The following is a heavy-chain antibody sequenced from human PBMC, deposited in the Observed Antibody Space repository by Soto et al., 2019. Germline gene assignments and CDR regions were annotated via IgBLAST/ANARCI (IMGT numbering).Heavy chain of an antibody. D-gene: IGHD3-10*01. Sequence: ASVKVSCKASGYTFTDYYLHWVRQAPGQGLECMGWINPNHGDTNYAQKFQGRVTMNRDTCISTADMEVSRLRSDDTAVYYSARLVSFITPLPDYWGHGTLVTVDS. J-gene: IGHJ4*01. CDR3: ARLVSFITPLPDY. CDR1: GYTFTDYY. CDR2: INPNHGDT. V-gene: IGHV1-2*02.